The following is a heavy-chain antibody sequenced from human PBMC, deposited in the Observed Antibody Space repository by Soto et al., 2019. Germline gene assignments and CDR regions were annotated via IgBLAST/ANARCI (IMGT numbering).Heavy chain of an antibody. CDR1: AASFSKYY. V-gene: IGHV4-59*01. CDR2: VYFNGNT. D-gene: IGHD3-16*01. Sequence: SETLSLTCTVSAASFSKYYWTWIRQPPGKGLEWIGYVYFNGNTNYNPSLKRRVSISIDTSKNQISLTLNSVTAADTAVYYCASVTFGGVVLAHWGQGTLVTVSS. J-gene: IGHJ4*02. CDR3: ASVTFGGVVLAH.